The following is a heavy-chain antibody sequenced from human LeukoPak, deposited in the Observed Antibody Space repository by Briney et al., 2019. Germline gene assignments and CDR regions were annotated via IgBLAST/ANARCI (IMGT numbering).Heavy chain of an antibody. CDR1: GYTFTSYD. V-gene: IGHV1-8*01. CDR3: ARGLVEPQQLVWNAFDI. J-gene: IGHJ3*02. CDR2: MNTNSGNT. D-gene: IGHD6-13*01. Sequence: ASVKVSCKASGYTFTSYDINWVRQAAGQGGEWMGWMNTNSGNTGYAQEFQGRVTMTRNTSISTAYMELTSLRSEDTAVYSCARGLVEPQQLVWNAFDIWGQGTMVTLSS.